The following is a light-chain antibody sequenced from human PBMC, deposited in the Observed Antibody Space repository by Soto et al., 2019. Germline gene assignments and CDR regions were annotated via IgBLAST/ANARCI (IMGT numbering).Light chain of an antibody. CDR3: EQYCMAPWT. J-gene: IGKJ1*01. CDR2: GAS. Sequence: EIVLTQSPGTLSLSPGERATLSCRASQSVSSSYLAWYQKKPGQAPRLLIYGASSRATGIPDRFSGSGSGTDFTLTISRLEPEDFAVYYCEQYCMAPWTFGQGTEVEFK. V-gene: IGKV3-20*01. CDR1: QSVSSSY.